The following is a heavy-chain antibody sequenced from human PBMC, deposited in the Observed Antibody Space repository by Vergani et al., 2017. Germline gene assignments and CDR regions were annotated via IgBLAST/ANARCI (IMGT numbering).Heavy chain of an antibody. CDR1: GFTFDDYA. D-gene: IGHD3/OR15-3a*01. Sequence: EVQLLESGGGLVQPGGSLRLSCAASGFTFDDYAMHWVRQAPGKGLEWVSGISWNSGSTGYADSVKGRFTIARDNAKNSLYLQRNSLRAEDTAVYCCARPSGLGDWFDPWGQGTLVTVSS. CDR3: ARPSGLGDWFDP. V-gene: IGHV3-9*01. CDR2: ISWNSGST. J-gene: IGHJ5*02.